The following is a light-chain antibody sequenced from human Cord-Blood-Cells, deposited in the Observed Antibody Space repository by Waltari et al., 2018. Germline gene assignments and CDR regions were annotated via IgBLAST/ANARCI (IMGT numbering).Light chain of an antibody. CDR2: EVS. Sequence: QSALTQPPSAYGSPGQSGTLSCTGTSRDVGGSDYVPWYQQHPGKAPKLMIYEVSKRPAGVPDRFYGSKSGNTASVTVSGLQAEDEADYYCSSYAGSNNYVFGTGTKVTVL. CDR3: SSYAGSNNYV. J-gene: IGLJ1*01. V-gene: IGLV2-8*01. CDR1: SRDVGGSDY.